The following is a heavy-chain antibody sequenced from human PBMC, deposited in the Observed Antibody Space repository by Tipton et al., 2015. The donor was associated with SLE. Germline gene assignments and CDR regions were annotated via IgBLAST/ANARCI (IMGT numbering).Heavy chain of an antibody. J-gene: IGHJ4*02. CDR2: ISAYNGNT. D-gene: IGHD3-16*02. CDR3: ARDPGYDDIWGSYRSPIDY. CDR1: GYTFTRYG. Sequence: QSGAEVKKPGASVKVSCKASGYTFTRYGISWVRQAPGQGLEWMGRISAYNGNTNYAQKLQGRVTMTTDTSTRTAYMELGSLTSDDTAVYYCARDPGYDDIWGSYRSPIDYWGQGTLVIVSS. V-gene: IGHV1-18*01.